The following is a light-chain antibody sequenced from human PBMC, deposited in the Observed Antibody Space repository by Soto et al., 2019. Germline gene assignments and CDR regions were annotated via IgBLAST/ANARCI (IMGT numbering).Light chain of an antibody. CDR1: RDVSTN. CDR2: GGS. V-gene: IGKV3-15*01. J-gene: IGKJ2*03. Sequence: ETVMTQSPDTLSVSPGESATLSCRASRDVSTNLAWCQQKPGQTPRRVLYGGSKRATGIPARISGSGSGRHFTLTISSLQSEDFGVYYCQHYNNWPPYRFGQGTKVDIK. CDR3: QHYNNWPPYR.